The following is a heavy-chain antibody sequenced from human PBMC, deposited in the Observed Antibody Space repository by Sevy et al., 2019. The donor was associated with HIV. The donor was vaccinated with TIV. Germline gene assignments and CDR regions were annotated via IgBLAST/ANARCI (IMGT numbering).Heavy chain of an antibody. D-gene: IGHD3-3*01. J-gene: IGHJ4*02. CDR1: GDTFTNYA. CDR3: AGATDTYYTLDY. Sequence: ASVKVSCKASGDTFTNYAFGWVRQAPGQGLEWMGRIIPMFGTGTTDYAQKFQGRVKITADESTSTAYMELSSLRSEDTAVYYCAGATDTYYTLDYWGQGTLDTVSS. CDR2: IIPMFGTGTT. V-gene: IGHV1-69*13.